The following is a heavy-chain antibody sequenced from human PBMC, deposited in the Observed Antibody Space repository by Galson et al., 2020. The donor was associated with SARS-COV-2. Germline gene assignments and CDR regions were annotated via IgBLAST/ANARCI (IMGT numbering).Heavy chain of an antibody. V-gene: IGHV4-34*01. CDR3: ARGAEERRIIVVVPYYYSYMDV. Sequence: SETLSLTCAVYGGSFRGYYWTWIRQSPGKGLQWIGEINHRGSTNYDPSLQSRVAMSVDTSKNQFSLRLSSVTAADTAVYYCARGAEERRIIVVVPYYYSYMDVWAKGPRSPSP. D-gene: IGHD2-15*01. CDR1: GGSFRGYY. CDR2: INHRGST. J-gene: IGHJ6*03.